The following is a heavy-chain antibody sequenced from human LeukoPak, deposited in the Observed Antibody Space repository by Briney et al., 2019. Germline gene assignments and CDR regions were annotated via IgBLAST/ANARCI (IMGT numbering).Heavy chain of an antibody. CDR3: AKLGPPYFDY. J-gene: IGHJ4*02. CDR1: GFTFSSYG. V-gene: IGHV3-30*02. CDR2: IWYDGNNK. Sequence: GGSLRLSCAASGFTFSSYGMHWVRQAPGKGLEWVAFIWYDGNNKYYADSVKGRLTISRDNSKNTLYLQMNSLRAEDTAVYYCAKLGPPYFDYWGQGTLVTASS.